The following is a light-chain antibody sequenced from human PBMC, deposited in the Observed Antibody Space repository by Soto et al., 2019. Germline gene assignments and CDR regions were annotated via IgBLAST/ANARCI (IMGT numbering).Light chain of an antibody. CDR1: QSISSW. Sequence: DIQMTQSPSTLSASVGDRVTITCRASQSISSWLAWYQQKPGKAPNLLIYKASSLESGVPSRFSGSGSETEFTLTISSLQPDDFAIYYCQQYNSYPYTFGQGTKLEIK. V-gene: IGKV1-5*03. J-gene: IGKJ2*01. CDR3: QQYNSYPYT. CDR2: KAS.